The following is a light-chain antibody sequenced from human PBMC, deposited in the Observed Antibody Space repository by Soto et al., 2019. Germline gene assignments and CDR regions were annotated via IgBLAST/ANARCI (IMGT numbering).Light chain of an antibody. CDR3: CSYAGSYTHYV. Sequence: QSALTQPRSVSGSPGRSVTISCTGTSSDVGGYNYVSWYQQHPGKAPKLMIYDVSKRPSGVPGRFSGSKSGNTASLTISGLQAEDEADYYCCSYAGSYTHYVFGTGTKLTVL. V-gene: IGLV2-11*01. J-gene: IGLJ1*01. CDR1: SSDVGGYNY. CDR2: DVS.